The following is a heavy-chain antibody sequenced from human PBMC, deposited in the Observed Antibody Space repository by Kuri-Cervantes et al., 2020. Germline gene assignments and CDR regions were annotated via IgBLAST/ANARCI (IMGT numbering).Heavy chain of an antibody. D-gene: IGHD6-6*01. J-gene: IGHJ6*02. CDR1: GFIFDDYT. CDR2: ISWNGGST. V-gene: IGHV3-43*01. Sequence: GGSLRLSCAASGFIFDDYTMHWVRQAPGKGLEWVSLISWNGGSTCYADSVKGRFTISRDNSKNSLYLQMNSLRSEDTALYYCAKDLSSIAARRGMYYGMDVWGQGTTVTVSS. CDR3: AKDLSSIAARRGMYYGMDV.